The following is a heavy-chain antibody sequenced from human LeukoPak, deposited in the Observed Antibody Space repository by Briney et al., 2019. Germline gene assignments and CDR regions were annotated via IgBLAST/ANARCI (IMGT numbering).Heavy chain of an antibody. CDR2: IYHSGST. CDR3: ARIYSSSWFLNWFDP. Sequence: SETLSLTCTVSGYSISSGYFWGWIRQPPGKGLECIGTIYHSGSTYYNPSLKSRVAISVDTSKNQFSLKLNSVTAADTAVYYCARIYSSSWFLNWFDPWGQGTLVTVSS. J-gene: IGHJ5*02. D-gene: IGHD6-13*01. CDR1: GYSISSGYF. V-gene: IGHV4-38-2*02.